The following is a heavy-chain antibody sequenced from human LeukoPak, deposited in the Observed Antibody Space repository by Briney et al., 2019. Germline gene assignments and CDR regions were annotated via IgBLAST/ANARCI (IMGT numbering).Heavy chain of an antibody. J-gene: IGHJ4*02. CDR2: FDPEDGET. V-gene: IGHV1-24*01. D-gene: IGHD3-16*01. CDR1: GYTFTSYG. CDR3: ATARYVWGSYHH. Sequence: GASVKVSCKASGYTFTSYGISWVRQAPGKGLEWMGGFDPEDGETIFAQKFQGRVNMTEDTSTDTAYMELSSLRSEDTAVYYCATARYVWGSYHHWGQGTLVTVSS.